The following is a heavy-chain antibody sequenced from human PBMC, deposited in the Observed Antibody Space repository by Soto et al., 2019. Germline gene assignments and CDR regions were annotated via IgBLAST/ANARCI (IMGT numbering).Heavy chain of an antibody. CDR1: GFTFSSYA. CDR2: ISGSGGGT. J-gene: IGHJ4*02. Sequence: PGGSLRLSCAASGFTFSSYAMSWVRQAPGKGLEWVSSISGSGGGTYYADSVKGRFTFSRDNSKNTLYLQMNSLRAEDTAVYYCAKFGMATTKRSPPYYIDYWGQGALGTVSS. D-gene: IGHD1-1*01. V-gene: IGHV3-23*01. CDR3: AKFGMATTKRSPPYYIDY.